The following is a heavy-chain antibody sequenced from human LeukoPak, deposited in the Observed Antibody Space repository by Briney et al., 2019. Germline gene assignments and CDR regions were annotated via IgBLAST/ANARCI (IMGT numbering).Heavy chain of an antibody. D-gene: IGHD3-3*01. J-gene: IGHJ5*02. Sequence: PSETLSLTCTVSGGSISGYYWSWIRQPPGKGLEWIGYIYTGGSANYNPSLKSRVTISVDTSKNQFSLKLRSVTAADTAVYYCARTQKTYDFWSGYYGGFDPWGQGTLVTVSS. CDR1: GGSISGYY. V-gene: IGHV4-4*09. CDR2: IYTGGSA. CDR3: ARTQKTYDFWSGYYGGFDP.